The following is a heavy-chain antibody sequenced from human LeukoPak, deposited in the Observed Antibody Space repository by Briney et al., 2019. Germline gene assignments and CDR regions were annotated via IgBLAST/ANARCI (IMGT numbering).Heavy chain of an antibody. CDR1: GDSISSSGYC. Sequence: SETLSLTCTLSGDSISSSGYCWGWIRQPPGKGLECVGVTCYTGNTYYNPSLKSRVTISVDTSKNQFSLRLSSVTAADTAVYYCARHKSGIDWFDPWGQGTLVTVSS. D-gene: IGHD1-14*01. J-gene: IGHJ5*02. V-gene: IGHV4-39*01. CDR2: TCYTGNT. CDR3: ARHKSGIDWFDP.